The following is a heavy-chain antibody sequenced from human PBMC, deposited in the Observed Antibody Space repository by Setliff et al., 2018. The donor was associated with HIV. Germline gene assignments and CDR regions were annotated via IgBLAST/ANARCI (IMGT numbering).Heavy chain of an antibody. D-gene: IGHD3-16*02. Sequence: SETLSLTCTVSGDSVNDRSYFWGWIRQPPGKGLEWIGTFYYNGDSRYNPSLKSRVTISVDTSKNQFSLRLTSVAAADTAVYYCARVPPLKAFGGVISLYYFDYWGQGTLVTVSS. V-gene: IGHV4-39*07. J-gene: IGHJ4*02. CDR3: ARVPPLKAFGGVISLYYFDY. CDR1: GDSVNDRSYF. CDR2: FYYNGDS.